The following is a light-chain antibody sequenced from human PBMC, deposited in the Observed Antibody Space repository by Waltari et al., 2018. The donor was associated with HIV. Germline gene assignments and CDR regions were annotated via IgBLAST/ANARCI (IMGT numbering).Light chain of an antibody. CDR3: CSYADDYTWV. V-gene: IGLV2-11*01. Sequence: QSALTQPRSVSGSPGQSVTISCTGTSSDVGDYNYVSWYQQHPAKAPKLMIFDVNKRPSGVPDRFSCSKSGNPASLTISGLQAEDEADYYCCSYADDYTWVFGGGTKLTVL. J-gene: IGLJ3*02. CDR1: SSDVGDYNY. CDR2: DVN.